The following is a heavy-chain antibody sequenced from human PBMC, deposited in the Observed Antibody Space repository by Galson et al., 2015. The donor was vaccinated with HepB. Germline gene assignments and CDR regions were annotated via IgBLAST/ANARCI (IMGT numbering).Heavy chain of an antibody. CDR2: IYSGGST. Sequence: SLRLSCAASGFTVSSNYMSWVRQAPGKGLEWVSVIYSGGSTYYADSVKDRFTISRDNSKNTLYLQMNSLRAEDTAVYYCARDGYSSRWYVRYFDLWGRGALVTVSS. CDR3: ARDGYSSRWYVRYFDL. CDR1: GFTVSSNY. D-gene: IGHD6-13*01. J-gene: IGHJ2*01. V-gene: IGHV3-66*01.